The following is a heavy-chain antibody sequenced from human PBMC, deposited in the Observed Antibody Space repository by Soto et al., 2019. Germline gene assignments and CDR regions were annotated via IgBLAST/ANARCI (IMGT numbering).Heavy chain of an antibody. D-gene: IGHD2-15*01. J-gene: IGHJ5*02. CDR2: INPNSGGT. CDR1: GYTFTGYY. Sequence: ASVKVSCKASGYTFTGYYMHWVRQAPGQGLEWMGWINPNSGGTNYAQKFQGWVTMTRDTSISTAYMELSRLRSDDTAVYYCARGYCSGGSCYLQHKNWLDPWGQGTLVTVSS. CDR3: ARGYCSGGSCYLQHKNWLDP. V-gene: IGHV1-2*04.